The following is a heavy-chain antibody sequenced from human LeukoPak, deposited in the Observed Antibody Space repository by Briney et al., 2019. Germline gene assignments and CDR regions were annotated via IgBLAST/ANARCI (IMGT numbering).Heavy chain of an antibody. J-gene: IGHJ4*02. CDR2: IYYSGST. D-gene: IGHD6-6*01. CDR3: ARGVSSSAYFDY. V-gene: IGHV4-59*11. Sequence: SETLSLTCTVSGGSISSHYWSWIRQPPGKGLEWIGYIYYSGSTNYNPSLKSRVTISVDTSKNQFSLKLSSVTAADTAVYYCARGVSSSAYFDYWGQGTLVTVSS. CDR1: GGSISSHY.